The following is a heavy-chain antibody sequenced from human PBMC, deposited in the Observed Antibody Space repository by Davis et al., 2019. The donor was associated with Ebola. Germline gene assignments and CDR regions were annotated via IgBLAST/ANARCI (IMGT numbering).Heavy chain of an antibody. CDR2: ISHDTYSK. J-gene: IGHJ6*02. Sequence: GESLKISCAASGFTVSGNYMSWVRQAPGKGLEWVAAISHDTYSKHYADSVEGRFTISRDNSKNTLFLQMDSLRPEDTAVYFCARSSPSPTPWARHPLDVWGQGTTVTVSS. V-gene: IGHV3-30*03. CDR1: GFTVSGNY. D-gene: IGHD3-16*01. CDR3: ARSSPSPTPWARHPLDV.